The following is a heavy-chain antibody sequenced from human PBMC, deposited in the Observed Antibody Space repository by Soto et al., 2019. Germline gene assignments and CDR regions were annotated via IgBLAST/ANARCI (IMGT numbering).Heavy chain of an antibody. Sequence: ASETLSLTCAVSGGSISSSNWWSWVRQPPGKGLEWIGEIYHSGSTNYNPSFKSRVTISVDKSKNQFSLKLSSVTAADTAVYYCARVYYDFWSGPYGMDVWGQGTTVTVSS. J-gene: IGHJ6*02. CDR1: GGSISSSNW. V-gene: IGHV4-4*02. CDR3: ARVYYDFWSGPYGMDV. CDR2: IYHSGST. D-gene: IGHD3-3*01.